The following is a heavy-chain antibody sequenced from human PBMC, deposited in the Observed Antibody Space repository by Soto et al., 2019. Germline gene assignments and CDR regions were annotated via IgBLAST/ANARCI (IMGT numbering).Heavy chain of an antibody. D-gene: IGHD3-3*02. CDR2: INGDGSST. CDR1: GFSFSGYW. Sequence: EVQLVESGGGLVQPGGSLRLSCATSGFSFSGYWIHWVRQAPGKGLVWVSHINGDGSSTNYADSVKGRFTISRDYAKNTLYLQMNSLRVEDTAVYYCARGGADIYGPPYDWGQGTLVSVSP. J-gene: IGHJ4*02. V-gene: IGHV3-74*01. CDR3: ARGGADIYGPPYD.